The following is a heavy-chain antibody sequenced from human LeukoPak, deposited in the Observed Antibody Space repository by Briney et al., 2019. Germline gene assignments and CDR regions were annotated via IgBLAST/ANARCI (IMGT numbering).Heavy chain of an antibody. V-gene: IGHV3-66*01. J-gene: IGHJ2*01. Sequence: GGSLRLSCAVSGFTVSNNYMSWVRQAPGKGLEWVSIIHDDGDTEYPDSVKGRFTISRDNSKNTLYLQMNSLRAADTAVYYCAKTAHYAFDLWGRGTLVAVSS. D-gene: IGHD2-2*01. CDR3: AKTAHYAFDL. CDR2: IHDDGDT. CDR1: GFTVSNNY.